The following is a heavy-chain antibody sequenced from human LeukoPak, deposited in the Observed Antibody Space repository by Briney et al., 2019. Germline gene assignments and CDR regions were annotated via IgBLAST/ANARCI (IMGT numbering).Heavy chain of an antibody. D-gene: IGHD3-9*01. V-gene: IGHV4-59*01. Sequence: TSETLSLTCTVSGGSISSYYWSWIRQPPGKGLEWIGYIYYSGSTNYNPSLKSRVTISVDTSKNQFSLKLSSVTAADTAVYYCARDISSNYDILTGYPSGWFDPWGQGTLVTVSS. CDR1: GGSISSYY. J-gene: IGHJ5*02. CDR2: IYYSGST. CDR3: ARDISSNYDILTGYPSGWFDP.